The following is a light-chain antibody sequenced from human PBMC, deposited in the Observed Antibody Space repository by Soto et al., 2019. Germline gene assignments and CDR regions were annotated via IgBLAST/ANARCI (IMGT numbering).Light chain of an antibody. CDR3: LLSYAGARPV. V-gene: IGLV7-46*01. J-gene: IGLJ3*02. CDR1: FGAVTKDNY. CDR2: DTN. Sequence: QAVVTQEPSLTVSPGGTVTLTCGSSFGAVTKDNYPYWFQQKPGQAPRTLIYDTNNRQSWTPGRFSGSILGGKAALTLSGAQPEDEADYYWLLSYAGARPVFGGGTKLTVL.